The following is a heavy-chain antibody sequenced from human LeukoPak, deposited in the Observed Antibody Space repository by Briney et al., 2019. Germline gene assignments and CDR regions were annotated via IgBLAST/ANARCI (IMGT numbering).Heavy chain of an antibody. J-gene: IGHJ4*02. V-gene: IGHV4-38-2*02. CDR3: AEHSSSWYDPFDY. D-gene: IGHD6-13*01. CDR1: GYSISSGYH. CDR2: IYHSGST. Sequence: SETLSLTCTVSGYSISSGYHWGWIRQPPGKGLEWIGSIYHSGSTYYNPSLKSRVTISVDTSKNQFSPKLSSVTAADTAVYYCAEHSSSWYDPFDYWGQGTLVTVSS.